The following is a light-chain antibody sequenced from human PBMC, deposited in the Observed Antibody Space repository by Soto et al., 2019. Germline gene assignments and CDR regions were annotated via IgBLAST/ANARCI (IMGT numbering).Light chain of an antibody. CDR3: SSYTSSSYVV. CDR1: SSDVGGYNY. V-gene: IGLV2-14*01. J-gene: IGLJ2*01. CDR2: EVS. Sequence: QSVLTQHASVSGSPGQSITISCTGTSSDVGGYNYVSWYQQHPGKAPKLMIYEVSNRPSGVSNRFSGSKSGNTASLTISGLQAEDEADYYCSSYTSSSYVVFGGGTKLTVL.